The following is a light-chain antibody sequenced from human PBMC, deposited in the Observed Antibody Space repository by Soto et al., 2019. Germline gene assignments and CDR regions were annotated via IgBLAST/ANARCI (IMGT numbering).Light chain of an antibody. J-gene: IGKJ4*02. CDR2: GAS. V-gene: IGKV3-20*01. Sequence: IVLTQSPGTLSFSPGERATLSCRASQSVSSSYLAWYQQKPGQAPRLLIYGASSRATGIPDMFSGSGSGTDFTLTIHRLEPEGVAVYDCPQHGSSPRVFGRGT. CDR1: QSVSSSY. CDR3: PQHGSSPRV.